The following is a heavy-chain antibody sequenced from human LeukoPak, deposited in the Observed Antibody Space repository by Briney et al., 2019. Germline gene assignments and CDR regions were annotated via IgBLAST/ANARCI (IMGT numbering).Heavy chain of an antibody. CDR1: GDSISRGSFS. V-gene: IGHV4-30-2*01. CDR2: IYPRGST. Sequence: PSQTLSLTCTVSGDSISRGSFSWTWIRQAPGKGLEWIGYIYPRGSTYYNPSLKSRVTLSIDKSRNQFSLNLTSVTAADTAVYYCARGRDGEYFQHWGQGTLVTVSS. J-gene: IGHJ1*01. CDR3: ARGRDGEYFQH.